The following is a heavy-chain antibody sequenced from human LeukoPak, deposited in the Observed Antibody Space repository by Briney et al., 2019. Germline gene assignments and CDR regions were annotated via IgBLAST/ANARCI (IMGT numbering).Heavy chain of an antibody. J-gene: IGHJ4*02. CDR3: ARGRRHHVLPYFDWYRFDY. V-gene: IGHV4-34*01. CDR1: GGSFSGYY. D-gene: IGHD3-9*01. Sequence: SETLSLTCAVYGGSFSGYYWSWIRQAPGKGLEWIGEINHSGSTNYNPSLKSRVTISVDTSKNQFSLKLSSVTAADTAVYYCARGRRHHVLPYFDWYRFDYWGQGTLVTVSS. CDR2: INHSGST.